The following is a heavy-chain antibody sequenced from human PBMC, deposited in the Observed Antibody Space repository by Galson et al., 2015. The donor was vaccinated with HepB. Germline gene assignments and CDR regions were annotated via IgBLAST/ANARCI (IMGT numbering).Heavy chain of an antibody. J-gene: IGHJ3*02. D-gene: IGHD3-3*01. Sequence: SLRLSCAASGFSVSSNHMSWVRQAPGKGLEWVSVIYSGGSTYYADSVKGRFTISRDNSKNTLYLQMNSLRAEDTAVYYCARGNDFNVFDIWGQGTMVTVSS. V-gene: IGHV3-66*01. CDR1: GFSVSSNH. CDR2: IYSGGST. CDR3: ARGNDFNVFDI.